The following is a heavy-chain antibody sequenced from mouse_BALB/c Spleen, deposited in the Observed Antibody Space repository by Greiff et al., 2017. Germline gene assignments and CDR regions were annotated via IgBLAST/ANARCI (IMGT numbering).Heavy chain of an antibody. CDR2: ISYSGST. V-gene: IGHV3-8*02. D-gene: IGHD1-3*01. J-gene: IGHJ3*01. CDR1: GDSITSGY. CDR3: ARSLTVGFAY. Sequence: EVKVEESGPSLVKPSQTLSLTCSVTGDSITSGYWNWIRKFPGNKLEYMGYISYSGSTYYNPSLKSRISITRDTSKNQYYLQLNSVTTEDTATYYCARSLTVGFAYWGQGTLVTVSA.